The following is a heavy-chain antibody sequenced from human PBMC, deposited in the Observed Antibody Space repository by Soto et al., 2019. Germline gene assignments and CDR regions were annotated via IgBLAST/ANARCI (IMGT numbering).Heavy chain of an antibody. CDR1: GFTFTSYT. D-gene: IGHD3-10*01. Sequence: PGGSLRLSCLASGFTFTSYTMNWVRQAPGRGLEWVSSVSSSDSFIFYAASVTGRFTISRDNAKSSLYLHMNSLRAEDSAVYYCARYYGSGNPPPFDFWGQGTLVTVSS. CDR2: VSSSDSFI. J-gene: IGHJ4*02. V-gene: IGHV3-21*01. CDR3: ARYYGSGNPPPFDF.